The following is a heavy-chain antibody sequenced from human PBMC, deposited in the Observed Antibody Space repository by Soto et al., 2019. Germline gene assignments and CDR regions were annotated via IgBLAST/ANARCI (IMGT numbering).Heavy chain of an antibody. Sequence: PGGSPRVSCETSVFIFGYYGMTSLRQGPGKGLEWVSLIGADGHTTYIAESVKGRFTIARDNSKNTLFLQMDNLRAEDTAIYYCAKGYGWDYRDYWGKGALVTVSS. CDR2: IGADGHTT. D-gene: IGHD4-17*01. V-gene: IGHV3-23*01. CDR3: AKGYGWDYRDY. J-gene: IGHJ4*02. CDR1: VFIFGYYG.